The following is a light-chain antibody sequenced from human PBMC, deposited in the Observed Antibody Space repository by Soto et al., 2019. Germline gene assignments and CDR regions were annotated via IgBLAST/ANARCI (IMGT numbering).Light chain of an antibody. CDR3: QQYNNWPYT. Sequence: EIVMTQSPATLSVPPGERATLSCRASQSVGSNLAWYQQRPGQAPRPLIYGASTRAFGIPPRFSGSGSGTEFTLTISSLQSEDFAVYYCQQYNNWPYTFGRGTKLEIK. CDR1: QSVGSN. J-gene: IGKJ2*01. V-gene: IGKV3-15*01. CDR2: GAS.